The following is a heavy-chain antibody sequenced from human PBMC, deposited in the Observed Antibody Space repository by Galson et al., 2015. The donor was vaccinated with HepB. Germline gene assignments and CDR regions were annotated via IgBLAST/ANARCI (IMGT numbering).Heavy chain of an antibody. Sequence: SLRLSCAASGFSFSDYHMSWIGGTTGRGLEWISDISSGSSYTNHAASVKGRFTISRDNDKNSVYLDMSNLSAADTAVYSLARVDRLRVYDTCGYYLYSGQGTLVTVSS. CDR3: ARVDRLRVYDTCGYYLY. CDR2: ISSGSSYT. J-gene: IGHJ4*02. D-gene: IGHD3-22*01. CDR1: GFSFSDYH. V-gene: IGHV3-11*05.